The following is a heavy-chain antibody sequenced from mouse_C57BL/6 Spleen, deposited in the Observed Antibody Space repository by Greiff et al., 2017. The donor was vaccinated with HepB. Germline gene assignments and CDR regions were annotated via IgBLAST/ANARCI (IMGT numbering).Heavy chain of an antibody. D-gene: IGHD1-1*01. CDR1: GYTFTDYN. CDR2: INPNNGGT. CDR3: ARSYYYGPFDY. V-gene: IGHV1-22*01. J-gene: IGHJ2*01. Sequence: EVKLQESGPELVKPGASVKMSCKASGYTFTDYNMHWVKQSHGKSLEWIGYINPNNGGTSYNQKFKGKATLTVNKSSSTAYMELRSLTSEDSAVYYCARSYYYGPFDYWGQGTTLTVSS.